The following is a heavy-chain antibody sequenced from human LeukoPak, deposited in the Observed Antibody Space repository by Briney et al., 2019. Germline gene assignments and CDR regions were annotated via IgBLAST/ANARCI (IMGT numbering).Heavy chain of an antibody. V-gene: IGHV1-2*02. D-gene: IGHD5/OR15-5a*01. CDR1: GYTFTGYF. CDR3: ARSWGVEMSTIEPFDY. J-gene: IGHJ4*02. CDR2: INPNSGGT. Sequence: ASVKVSCKASGYTFTGYFVHWVRQAPGQGLECMGWINPNSGGTNYAQKFQGRVTMTRDTSISTAYMDVRRMRYDDTAVYYCARSWGVEMSTIEPFDYWGQGTLVTVSS.